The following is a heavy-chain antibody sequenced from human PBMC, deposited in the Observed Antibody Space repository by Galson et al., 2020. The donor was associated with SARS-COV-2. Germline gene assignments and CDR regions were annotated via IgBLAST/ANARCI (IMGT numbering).Heavy chain of an antibody. J-gene: IGHJ2*01. Sequence: SETLSLTCTVSGGSVRSGGYYWNWIRQPPGKGLEWIGYVYFQGSTNSNPSLKSRATISVDTSKNQFSLKLSSVTAADTAVYYCARAPFTIFGVVTQFDLWGRGTLVTVSS. V-gene: IGHV4-61*08. CDR3: ARAPFTIFGVVTQFDL. CDR2: VYFQGST. CDR1: GGSVRSGGYY. D-gene: IGHD3-3*01.